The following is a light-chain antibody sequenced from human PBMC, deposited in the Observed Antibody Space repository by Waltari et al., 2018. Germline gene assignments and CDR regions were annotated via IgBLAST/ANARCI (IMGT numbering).Light chain of an antibody. Sequence: DIVMTQSPDSLAVSLGERATINCKSSRSVLSRSKNKNYLAWYQHKPGQPPKLLIFWASTRESGVPDRFSGSGSGTDFSLTISSLQAEDVAVYYCQQYYNSPYTFGQGTKLEIK. J-gene: IGKJ2*01. CDR1: RSVLSRSKNKNY. CDR3: QQYYNSPYT. CDR2: WAS. V-gene: IGKV4-1*01.